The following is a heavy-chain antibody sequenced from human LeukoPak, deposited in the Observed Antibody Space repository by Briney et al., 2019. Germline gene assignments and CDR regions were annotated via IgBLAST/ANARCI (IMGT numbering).Heavy chain of an antibody. CDR3: ARVSGSWI. CDR2: IYYSGST. D-gene: IGHD1-26*01. CDR1: GGSISSSSYY. J-gene: IGHJ4*02. V-gene: IGHV4-39*07. Sequence: SETLSLTCTVYGGSISSSSYYWGWLRQPPGKGLEWIGSIYYSGSTYYNPSLKIRITISVDTSKNQFSLKLSSVTAADTAVYYCARVSGSWIWGQGTLVTVSS.